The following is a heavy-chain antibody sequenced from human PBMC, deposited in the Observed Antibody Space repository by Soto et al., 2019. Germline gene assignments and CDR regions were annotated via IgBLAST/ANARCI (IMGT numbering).Heavy chain of an antibody. J-gene: IGHJ5*02. CDR3: ARGLRYCTNGVCPNWFDP. CDR1: GGSFSGYY. Sequence: NPSETLSLTCAVYGGSFSGYYWSWIRQPPGKGLEWIGEINHSGSTNYNPSLKSRVTISVDTSKNQSSLKLSSVTAADTAVYYCARGLRYCTNGVCPNWFDPWGQGTLVTVSS. V-gene: IGHV4-34*01. CDR2: INHSGST. D-gene: IGHD2-8*01.